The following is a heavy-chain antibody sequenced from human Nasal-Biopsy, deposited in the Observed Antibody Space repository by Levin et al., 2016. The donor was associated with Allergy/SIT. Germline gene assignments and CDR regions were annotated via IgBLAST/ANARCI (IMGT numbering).Heavy chain of an antibody. J-gene: IGHJ6*02. CDR2: TFYKSRWYN. CDR1: GDRLSGNGAS. V-gene: IGHV6-1*01. D-gene: IGHD3-16*02. Sequence: SETLSLTCVISGDRLSGNGASWNWIRQSPSRGLEWLGRTFYKSRWYNEYAISVRGRLTINADPSRNQISLELNPVTPEDWAIYYCARGSYRSAGRPQGAIRDDGLDVWGQGTTVTVS. CDR3: ARGSYRSAGRPQGAIRDDGLDV.